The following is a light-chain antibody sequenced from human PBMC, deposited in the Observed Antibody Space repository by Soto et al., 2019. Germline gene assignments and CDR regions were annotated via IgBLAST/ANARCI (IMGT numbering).Light chain of an antibody. CDR2: AAS. V-gene: IGKV1-39*01. CDR1: QSISSY. J-gene: IGKJ1*01. CDR3: QRSYSTPPS. Sequence: DIQMTQSPSSLSASVGDRVTITCRASQSISSYLNWYQQKPGKAPKLLIYAASSLQSGVPSRFSGSGSGTDFTLTISCLPPEDFATYYCQRSYSTPPSFGQGTKVEIK.